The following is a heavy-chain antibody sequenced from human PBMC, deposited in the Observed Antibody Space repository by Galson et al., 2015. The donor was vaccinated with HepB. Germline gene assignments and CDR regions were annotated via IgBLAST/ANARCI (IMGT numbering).Heavy chain of an antibody. V-gene: IGHV1-69*13. CDR3: ARDLGTLIVVVPAATRRGAYYYYGMDV. J-gene: IGHJ6*02. D-gene: IGHD2-2*01. Sequence: SVKVSCKASGGTFSSYAISWVRQAPGQGLEWMGGIIPIFGTANYAQKFQGRVTITADESTSTAYMELSSLRSEDTAVYYCARDLGTLIVVVPAATRRGAYYYYGMDVWGQGTTVTVSS. CDR2: IIPIFGTA. CDR1: GGTFSSYA.